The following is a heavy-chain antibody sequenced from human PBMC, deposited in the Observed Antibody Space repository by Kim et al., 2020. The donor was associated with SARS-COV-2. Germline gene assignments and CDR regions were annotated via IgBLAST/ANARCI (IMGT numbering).Heavy chain of an antibody. CDR2: ISNSGGAT. D-gene: IGHD3-9*01. J-gene: IGHJ4*01. CDR1: GFTFSTYA. V-gene: IGHV3-23*01. Sequence: GGSLRLSCAASGFTFSTYAMSWVRQSPGKGLEWVSTISNSGGATYYAASVKGRFTISRDNSRNTLDLQMNSLRAEDTAVYYCAKREGDILTGLKHYFDYWGHGTLVTVSS. CDR3: AKREGDILTGLKHYFDY.